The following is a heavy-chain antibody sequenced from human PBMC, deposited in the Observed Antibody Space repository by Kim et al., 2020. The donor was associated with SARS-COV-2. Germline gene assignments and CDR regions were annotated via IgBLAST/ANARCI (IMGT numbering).Heavy chain of an antibody. D-gene: IGHD3-10*01. Sequence: GGSLRLSCAASGFSFSNYALHWVRQAPGKGLEWVSVISSDGSNKYYADSVKGRFAISRDNSKNTLYLQMNSLRVEDTAVYYCVREPRSLWFGEFGTADDYWGQGTLVTVSS. CDR3: VREPRSLWFGEFGTADDY. CDR1: GFSFSNYA. V-gene: IGHV3-30*09. CDR2: ISSDGSNK. J-gene: IGHJ4*02.